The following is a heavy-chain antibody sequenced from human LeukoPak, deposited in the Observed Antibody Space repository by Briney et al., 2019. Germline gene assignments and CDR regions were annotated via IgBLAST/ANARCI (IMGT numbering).Heavy chain of an antibody. V-gene: IGHV3-66*01. J-gene: IGHJ4*01. D-gene: IGHD2-21*02. Sequence: GGSLRLSCAASGFTVRTNYMSWVRQAPGKGLEWVSVIYSGGSTYYADSVKDRFTISRDNSKNTLFLQMTSLTAEDTAVYYCARDRGAYCGGDCYLGFDYWGRGTLVTVSS. CDR1: GFTVRTNY. CDR3: ARDRGAYCGGDCYLGFDY. CDR2: IYSGGST.